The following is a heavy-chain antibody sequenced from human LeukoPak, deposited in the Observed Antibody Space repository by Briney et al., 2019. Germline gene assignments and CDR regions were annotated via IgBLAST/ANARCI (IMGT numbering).Heavy chain of an antibody. Sequence: GASLQTSCKSFGYRFSSYWISWGRPMPGKRLEWMGRIDPGDYFTKYRPSLEGRVTISSDKSLSTVYLQWSILKASDTAIYYCARDGGGVSSLFSHWGQGTRVTVSS. CDR3: ARDGGGVSSLFSH. CDR2: IDPGDYFT. D-gene: IGHD2-8*02. J-gene: IGHJ4*02. CDR1: GYRFSSYW. V-gene: IGHV5-10-1*01.